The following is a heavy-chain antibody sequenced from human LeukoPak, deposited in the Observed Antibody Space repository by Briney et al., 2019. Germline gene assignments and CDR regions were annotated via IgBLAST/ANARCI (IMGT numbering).Heavy chain of an antibody. J-gene: IGHJ3*02. D-gene: IGHD2-2*01. Sequence: SETLSLTCTVSGGSTRSDYWSWIRQPPGKGLEWIGYIYYSGSTNYNPSLKSRVTISVDTSKNQFSLKLSSVTAADTAVYYCARARGRVVPVDAFDIWGQGTMVTVSS. CDR2: IYYSGST. CDR1: GGSTRSDY. V-gene: IGHV4-59*01. CDR3: ARARGRVVPVDAFDI.